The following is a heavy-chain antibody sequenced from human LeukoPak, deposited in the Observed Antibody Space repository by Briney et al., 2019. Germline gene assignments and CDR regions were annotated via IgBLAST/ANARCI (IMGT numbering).Heavy chain of an antibody. V-gene: IGHV3-15*01. D-gene: IGHD4/OR15-4a*01. J-gene: IGHJ4*02. CDR2: IKSKTDGGTT. CDR3: TPHASGANDAGYFDY. CDR1: GFTFSNAW. Sequence: PGGSLRLSCAASGFTFSNAWMIWVRQAPGKGLEWVGRIKSKTDGGTTDYAAPVKGRFTISRDDSKNTLYLQMNSLKTEDTAVYYCTPHASGANDAGYFDYWGQGTLVTVSS.